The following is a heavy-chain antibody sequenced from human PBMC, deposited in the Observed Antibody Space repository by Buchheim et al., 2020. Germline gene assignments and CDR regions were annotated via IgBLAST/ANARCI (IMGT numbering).Heavy chain of an antibody. D-gene: IGHD3/OR15-3a*01. V-gene: IGHV4-61*02. J-gene: IGHJ5*02. CDR3: ARVMDLTAYNWFDP. CDR2: IYTTGGT. CDR1: GGSVAGGSYS. Sequence: QVQLQESGPGQVKPSQTLSLTCTVSGGSVAGGSYSWSWIRQPAGKGLEWIGRIYTTGGTNYNPSLKSRIPMSVDASKNQYHLNRTSVAATDAAGYYCARVMDLTAYNWFDPWGQGTL.